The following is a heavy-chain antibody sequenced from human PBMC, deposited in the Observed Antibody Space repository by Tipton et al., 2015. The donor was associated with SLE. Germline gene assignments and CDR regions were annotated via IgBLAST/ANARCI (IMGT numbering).Heavy chain of an antibody. D-gene: IGHD6-19*01. CDR1: VASINSSSYY. CDR2: VFYSGTT. J-gene: IGHJ4*02. Sequence: TLSLTCTVSVASINSSSYYWAWIRQPPGKGLEWIGSVFYSGTTYYNPSLKSRVTISLATSKNQFSLKVNSVTAADTAVYYCASLLWGGWPFDHWGQGTLVTVSS. V-gene: IGHV4-39*07. CDR3: ASLLWGGWPFDH.